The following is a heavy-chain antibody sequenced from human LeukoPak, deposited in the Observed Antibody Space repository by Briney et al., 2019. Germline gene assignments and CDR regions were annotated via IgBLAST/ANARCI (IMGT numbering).Heavy chain of an antibody. CDR1: GFTFSRYW. J-gene: IGHJ4*02. CDR3: AASITMFDY. V-gene: IGHV3-7*02. Sequence: PGGSLRLSYAASGFTFSRYWMSWVRQAPGKGLEWVANIKEDGSVKYYVESVKGRFTISRDNAKNSLYLQMNSLRAEDTAVYYCAASITMFDYWGQGTLVTVSS. D-gene: IGHD3-10*01. CDR2: IKEDGSVK.